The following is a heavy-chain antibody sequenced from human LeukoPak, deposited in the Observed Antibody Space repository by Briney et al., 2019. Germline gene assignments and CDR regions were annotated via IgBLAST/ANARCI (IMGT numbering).Heavy chain of an antibody. D-gene: IGHD5-18*01. CDR2: INQDGGEK. CDR3: ARSWIQLWPYDH. J-gene: IGHJ4*02. Sequence: GESLKISCAASGFTFTNYWMSWVRQAPGKGLEWVANINQDGGEKYYVDSVKGRFTISRDNAKNSLYLQMDSLRAEDTAVYYCARSWIQLWPYDHWGQGTLVTVFS. V-gene: IGHV3-7*01. CDR1: GFTFTNYW.